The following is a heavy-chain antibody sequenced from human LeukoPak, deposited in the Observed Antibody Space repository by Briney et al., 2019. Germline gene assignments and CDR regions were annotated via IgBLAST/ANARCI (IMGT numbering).Heavy chain of an antibody. CDR2: ISAYNGNT. CDR3: ARGGLSSSGCDF. CDR1: GFTFTSYG. D-gene: IGHD6-19*01. Sequence: ASVKVPCKTSGFTFTSYGFTWVRQAPGQGAEWMGWISAYNGNTNYAQKFRGRVTMTTDTSTSTVYMELRSLTSDDTAVYYCARGGLSSSGCDFWGPGTLVSVSS. J-gene: IGHJ4*02. V-gene: IGHV1-18*01.